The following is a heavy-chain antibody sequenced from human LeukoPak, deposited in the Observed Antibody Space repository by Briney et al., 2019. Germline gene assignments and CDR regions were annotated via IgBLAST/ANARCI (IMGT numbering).Heavy chain of an antibody. CDR1: GGTFSSYA. CDR2: IIPIFGTA. CDR3: ARYLSSGGYYYYYMDV. V-gene: IGHV1-69*05. D-gene: IGHD3-10*01. J-gene: IGHJ6*03. Sequence: SVKVSCKASGGTFSSYAISWVRQAPGQGLEWMGGIIPIFGTANYAQKFQGRVTITTDESTSTAYMELSSPRSEDTAVYYCARYLSSGGYYYYYMDVWGKGTTVTVSS.